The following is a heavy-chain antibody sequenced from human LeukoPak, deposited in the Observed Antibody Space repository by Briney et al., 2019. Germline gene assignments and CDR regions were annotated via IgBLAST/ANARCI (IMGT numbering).Heavy chain of an antibody. CDR1: GGSISSYY. V-gene: IGHV4-59*01. J-gene: IGHJ4*02. Sequence: PSETLSLTCTVSGGSISSYYWSWIRQPPGKGLEWIGYIYYSGSTNYNPSLKRRVTISVDTSKNQFSLKLSSVTAADTAVYYCARGRLYYDSSGYPHFDYWGQGTLVTVSS. CDR2: IYYSGST. D-gene: IGHD3-22*01. CDR3: ARGRLYYDSSGYPHFDY.